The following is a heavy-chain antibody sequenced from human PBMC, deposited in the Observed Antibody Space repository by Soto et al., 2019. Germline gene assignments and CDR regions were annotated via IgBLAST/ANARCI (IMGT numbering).Heavy chain of an antibody. CDR3: ARFRRVTPYLEY. J-gene: IGHJ4*02. CDR2: INHSGST. V-gene: IGHV4-34*01. CDR1: GGSFSGYY. D-gene: IGHD2-21*02. Sequence: SETLSLTCAVYGGSFSGYYWSWIRQPPGKGLEWIGEINHSGSTNYNPSLKSRVTISVDTSKNQFSLKLSSVTAADTAVYYCARFRRVTPYLEYWGQETLVTVSS.